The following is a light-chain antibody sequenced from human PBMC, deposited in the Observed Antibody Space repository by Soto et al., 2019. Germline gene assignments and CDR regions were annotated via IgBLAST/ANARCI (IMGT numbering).Light chain of an antibody. Sequence: QSVLTQAPSASVTPGQRVTISCSGSSSNIGGNSVSWYQQFPGTAPKLLMYSNNQRPSGVPDRFSGSKSGTSASLAISGLQSEDEADYYCASWDDSLNGRVFGGGTKLTVL. CDR2: SNN. CDR3: ASWDDSLNGRV. J-gene: IGLJ3*02. V-gene: IGLV1-44*01. CDR1: SSNIGGNS.